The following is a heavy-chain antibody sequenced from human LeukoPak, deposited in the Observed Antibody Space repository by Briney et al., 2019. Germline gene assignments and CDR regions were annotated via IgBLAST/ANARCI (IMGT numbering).Heavy chain of an antibody. V-gene: IGHV3-23*01. CDR1: GFTFSSYA. CDR3: AGAGELLWFGELSGAFDY. D-gene: IGHD3-10*01. Sequence: GGSLRLSCAASGFTFSSYAMSWVRQAPGKGLEWVSAISGSGGSAYYADSVKGQFTISRDNSKNTLYLQMNSLRAEDTAVYYCAGAGELLWFGELSGAFDYWGQGTLVAVSS. CDR2: ISGSGGSA. J-gene: IGHJ4*02.